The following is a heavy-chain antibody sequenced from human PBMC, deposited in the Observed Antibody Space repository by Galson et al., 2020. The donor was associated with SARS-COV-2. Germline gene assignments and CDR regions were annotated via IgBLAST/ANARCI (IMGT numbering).Heavy chain of an antibody. CDR1: GFTFSSYS. J-gene: IGHJ3*02. V-gene: IGHV3-21*01. D-gene: IGHD3-10*01. Sequence: GGSLRLSCAASGFTFSSYSMNWVRQAPGKGLEWVSSISSSSSYIYYADSVKGRFTISRDNAKNSLYLQMNSLRAEDTAVYYCARENRGPYYGSGSYHDHAFDIWGQGTMVTVSS. CDR3: ARENRGPYYGSGSYHDHAFDI. CDR2: ISSSSSYI.